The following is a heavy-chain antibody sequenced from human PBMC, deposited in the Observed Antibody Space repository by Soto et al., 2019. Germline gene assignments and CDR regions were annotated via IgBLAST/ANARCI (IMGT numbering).Heavy chain of an antibody. D-gene: IGHD1-26*01. CDR1: GGSISSYY. CDR2: IYYSGST. Sequence: TLSLTCTVSGGSISSYYWSWIRQPPGKGLEWIGYIYYSGSTNYNPSLKSRVTITVDTSKNQFSLKLSSVTAEDTAVYYCAREPGKGTYGMDVWGQGTTVTVSS. CDR3: AREPGKGTYGMDV. J-gene: IGHJ6*02. V-gene: IGHV4-59*01.